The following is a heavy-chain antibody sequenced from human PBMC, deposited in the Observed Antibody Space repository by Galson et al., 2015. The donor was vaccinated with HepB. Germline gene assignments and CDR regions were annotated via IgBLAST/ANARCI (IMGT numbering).Heavy chain of an antibody. CDR1: GGTFSSYA. CDR3: ARGPWRGGEFDY. Sequence: SVKVSCKASGGTFSSYAISWVRQAPGQGLEWMGGIIPIFGTANYAQKFQGRVMITADGSTSTAYMELSSLRSEDTAVYYCARGPWRGGEFDYWGQGTLVTVSS. D-gene: IGHD3-16*01. CDR2: IIPIFGTA. J-gene: IGHJ4*02. V-gene: IGHV1-69*13.